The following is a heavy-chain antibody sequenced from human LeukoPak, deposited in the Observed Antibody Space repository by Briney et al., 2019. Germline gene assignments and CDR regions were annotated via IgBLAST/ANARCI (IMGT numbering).Heavy chain of an antibody. CDR2: ISGSGGNT. CDR1: GFSFSIYG. V-gene: IGHV3-23*01. Sequence: GGSLRLSCEASGFSFSIYGMSWVRQAPGKGLEWVSGISGSGGNTYYAEALTGRFTVSRDNSKNTLYLQMKSLRAEDTAVYSCAKDQWLVLDYWGQGTLVTVSS. D-gene: IGHD6-19*01. CDR3: AKDQWLVLDY. J-gene: IGHJ4*02.